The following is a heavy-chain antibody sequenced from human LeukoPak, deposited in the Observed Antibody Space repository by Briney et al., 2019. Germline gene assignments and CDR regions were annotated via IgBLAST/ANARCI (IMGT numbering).Heavy chain of an antibody. V-gene: IGHV3-21*01. CDR2: ISTAGNLI. Sequence: PGGSLRLSCVASAFTFKTYTLNWVRQTPGKWLEWVSYISTAGNLINYADSVRGRFTISRDNAKNSLYLYMSSLTPEDTAVYYCARTVEGHFDFRGQGTLVTVSS. J-gene: IGHJ4*02. CDR3: ARTVEGHFDF. CDR1: AFTFKTYT. D-gene: IGHD5-24*01.